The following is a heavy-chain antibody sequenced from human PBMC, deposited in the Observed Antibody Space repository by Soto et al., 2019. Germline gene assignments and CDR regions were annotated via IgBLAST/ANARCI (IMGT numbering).Heavy chain of an antibody. Sequence: PGGSLRLSCAASGVTFSGYSMHWVRQAPGKGLEWVAVISYDGNNKYYADSVKGRFTISRDNSKNTLYLQMNSLRAEDTAVYYCARDLNIVVVVAPGSGGMDVWGQGTTVTVSS. D-gene: IGHD2-15*01. V-gene: IGHV3-30*04. CDR1: GVTFSGYS. CDR2: ISYDGNNK. CDR3: ARDLNIVVVVAPGSGGMDV. J-gene: IGHJ6*02.